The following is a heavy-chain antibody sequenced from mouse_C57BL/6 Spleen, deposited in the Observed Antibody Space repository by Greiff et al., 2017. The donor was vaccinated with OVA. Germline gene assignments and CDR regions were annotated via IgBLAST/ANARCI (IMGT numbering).Heavy chain of an antibody. J-gene: IGHJ3*01. V-gene: IGHV5-9*01. D-gene: IGHD2-4*01. CDR3: ARYDYDEAWFAY. CDR2: ISGGGGNT. CDR1: GFTFSSYT. Sequence: EVKVVESGGGLVKPGGSLKLSCAASGFTFSSYTMSWVRQTPEKRLEWVATISGGGGNTYYPDSVKGRFTISRDNAKNTLYLQMSSLRSEDTALYYCARYDYDEAWFAYWGQGTLVTVSA.